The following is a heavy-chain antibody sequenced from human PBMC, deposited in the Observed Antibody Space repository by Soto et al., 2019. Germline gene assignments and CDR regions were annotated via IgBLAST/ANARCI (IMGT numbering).Heavy chain of an antibody. J-gene: IGHJ3*01. D-gene: IGHD2-2*01. CDR1: GDXXXXYX. CDR3: VSSRAAIYGDAFDV. CDR2: IYDSGNT. Sequence: VQXQESGPGLVXPXXXLSLTCXXXGDXXXXYXRXXXXXXXXXXXEWIGCIYDSGNTDYNPSLKSRVTMSLSTSKNQFSLNLSSVTAADTAVYYCVSSRAAIYGDAFDVWGQGTMVTVSS. V-gene: IGHV4-59*03.